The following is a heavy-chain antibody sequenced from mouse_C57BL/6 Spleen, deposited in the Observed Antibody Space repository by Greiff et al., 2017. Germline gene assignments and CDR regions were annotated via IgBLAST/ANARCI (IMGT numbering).Heavy chain of an antibody. CDR2: IDPEDGET. V-gene: IGHV14-2*01. CDR1: GFNIKDYY. J-gene: IGHJ2*01. Sequence: EVQLQQSGAELVKPGASVKLSCTASGFNIKDYYMHWVKQRPEQGLEWIGRIDPEDGETKYAPKFQGKATITVDTSSNTAYLQLSSLTSEDTAVYYYATYYYDSSYLYYFDYWGQGTTLTVSS. D-gene: IGHD1-1*01. CDR3: ATYYYDSSYLYYFDY.